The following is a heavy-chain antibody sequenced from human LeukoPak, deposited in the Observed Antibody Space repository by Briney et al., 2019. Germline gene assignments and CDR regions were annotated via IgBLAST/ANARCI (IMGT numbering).Heavy chain of an antibody. CDR3: ARGNTSAWYPFDY. V-gene: IGHV3-72*01. D-gene: IGHD6-19*01. CDR2: TGNKANSYTT. J-gene: IGHJ4*02. CDR1: GFTFSSYS. Sequence: GGSLRLYCAASGFTFSSYSMNWVRQAPGKGLEWVGRTGNKANSYTTEYAASVKGRFTISRDDSKNSLFLQMNSLKSEDTAVYYCARGNTSAWYPFDYWGQGTLVTVSS.